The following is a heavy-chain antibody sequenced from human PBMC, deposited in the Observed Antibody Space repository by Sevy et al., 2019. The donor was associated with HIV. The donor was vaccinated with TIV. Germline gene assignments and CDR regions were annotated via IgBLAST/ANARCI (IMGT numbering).Heavy chain of an antibody. CDR1: GFTFTTSG. V-gene: IGHV3-30*18. Sequence: GGSLRLSCVVSGFTFTTSGMHWVRQAPGKGLERVAVISYHGRDKFYADSVKGRFTISRDNSDNILYLHMNSLRSEDTAVYYCAKDFTGYNGMDVWGQGTMVTVSS. J-gene: IGHJ6*02. D-gene: IGHD3-9*01. CDR3: AKDFTGYNGMDV. CDR2: ISYHGRDK.